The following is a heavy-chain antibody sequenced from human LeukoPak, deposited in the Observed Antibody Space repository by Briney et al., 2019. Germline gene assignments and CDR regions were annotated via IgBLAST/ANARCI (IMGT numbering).Heavy chain of an antibody. D-gene: IGHD6-19*01. CDR1: GGSISTYY. Sequence: SETLSLTCTVSGGSISTYYWSWIRQPAGKGLEWIGRIYSSGSTNYNPSLTSRVTMSVDTSKNQFSLKLSSVTAADTAVYYCAREGLGSPRYFDHWGQGTLVTVSS. CDR3: AREGLGSPRYFDH. V-gene: IGHV4-4*07. CDR2: IYSSGST. J-gene: IGHJ4*02.